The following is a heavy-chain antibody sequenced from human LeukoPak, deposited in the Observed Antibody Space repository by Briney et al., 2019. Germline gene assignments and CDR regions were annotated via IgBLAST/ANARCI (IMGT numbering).Heavy chain of an antibody. V-gene: IGHV4-59*01. Sequence: SETLSLTCTVSGGSINSYYWSWIRQPPGKGLEWIGYIYYDGSTNYNSSLKSRVTISVDTSKNQFSLKLSSVTAADTAVYYCARVAYYDSSGYAFDIWGQGTMVTVSS. CDR1: GGSINSYY. J-gene: IGHJ3*02. CDR3: ARVAYYDSSGYAFDI. D-gene: IGHD3-22*01. CDR2: IYYDGST.